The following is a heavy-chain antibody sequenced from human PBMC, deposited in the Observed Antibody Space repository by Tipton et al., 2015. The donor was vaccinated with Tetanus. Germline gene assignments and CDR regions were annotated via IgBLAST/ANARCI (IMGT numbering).Heavy chain of an antibody. J-gene: IGHJ4*02. CDR3: ARVGGYSRIFDY. Sequence: TLSLTCAVSGGSTSSGGYSWSWIRQPPGKGLEWIGYIYHSGSTYYNPSLKSRVTISVDRSKNQFSLKLSSVTAADTAVYYCARVGGYSRIFDYWGQGTLVTVSS. D-gene: IGHD5-18*01. CDR2: IYHSGST. CDR1: GGSTSSGGYS. V-gene: IGHV4-30-2*01.